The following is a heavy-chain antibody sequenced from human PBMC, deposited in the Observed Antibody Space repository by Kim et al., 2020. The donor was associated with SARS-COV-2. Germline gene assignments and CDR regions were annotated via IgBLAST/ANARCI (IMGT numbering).Heavy chain of an antibody. J-gene: IGHJ4*02. CDR3: ARGRTYSH. Sequence: YRGSPYYNPSLDSRVTISIDPSKNQFSLKLSSVTAADTAVYYCARGRTYSHWGQGTLVTVSS. D-gene: IGHD4-4*01. CDR2: YRGSP. V-gene: IGHV4-39*01.